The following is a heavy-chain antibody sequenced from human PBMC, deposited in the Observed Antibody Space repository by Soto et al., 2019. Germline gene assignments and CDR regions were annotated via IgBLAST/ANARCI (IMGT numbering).Heavy chain of an antibody. J-gene: IGHJ5*02. D-gene: IGHD3-22*01. V-gene: IGHV4-30-2*01. CDR2: IYHSGST. Sequence: SETLSLTCAVSGGSISSGGYSWGWIRQPPGKGLEWIGYIYHSGSTYYNPSLKSRVTISVDRSKNQFSLKLSSVTAADTAVYYCARENYYDSSGYYSGSFDPWGQGTLVTVSS. CDR1: GGSISSGGYS. CDR3: ARENYYDSSGYYSGSFDP.